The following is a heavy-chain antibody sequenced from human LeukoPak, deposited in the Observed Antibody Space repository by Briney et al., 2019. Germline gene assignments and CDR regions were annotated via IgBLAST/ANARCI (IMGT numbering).Heavy chain of an antibody. CDR2: IKSKTDGGTT. CDR3: TTKGPYYYDSSGYYYFDY. CDR1: GFTFSTYP. Sequence: GGALRLSCAASGFTFSTYPMNWVRQAPGKGLEWVGRIKSKTDGGTTDYAAPVKGRFTISRDDSKNTLYLQMNSLKTEDTAVYYCTTKGPYYYDSSGYYYFDYWGQGTLVTVSS. J-gene: IGHJ4*02. V-gene: IGHV3-15*07. D-gene: IGHD3-22*01.